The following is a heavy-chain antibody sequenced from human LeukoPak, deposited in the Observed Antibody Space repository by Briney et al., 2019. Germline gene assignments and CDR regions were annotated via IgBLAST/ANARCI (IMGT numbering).Heavy chain of an antibody. V-gene: IGHV1-69*05. J-gene: IGHJ5*02. CDR3: AKLLLGYCSSTSCSLGWFDP. D-gene: IGHD2-2*01. CDR1: GGTFSSYA. Sequence: SVKVSCKASGGTFSSYAISWVRQAPGQGLEWMGGVIPIFGTANYAQKFQGRVTITTDESTSTAYMELSSLRSEDTAVYYCAKLLLGYCSSTSCSLGWFDPWGQGTLVTVSS. CDR2: VIPIFGTA.